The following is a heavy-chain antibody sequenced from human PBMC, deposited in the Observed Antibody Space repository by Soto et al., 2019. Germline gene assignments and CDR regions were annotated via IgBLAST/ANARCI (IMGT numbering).Heavy chain of an antibody. CDR3: AKDRSVDTRDWFDP. Sequence: PGGSLRLSCAASGFTFGTYAMHWVRQAPGKGLEWVSGITGSGGSTYYADSVKGRFTISRDNSKNTLYLQMNSLRGDDTAVYYCAKDRSVDTRDWFDPWGQGTLVTVS. D-gene: IGHD5-18*01. CDR1: GFTFGTYA. V-gene: IGHV3-23*01. J-gene: IGHJ5*02. CDR2: ITGSGGST.